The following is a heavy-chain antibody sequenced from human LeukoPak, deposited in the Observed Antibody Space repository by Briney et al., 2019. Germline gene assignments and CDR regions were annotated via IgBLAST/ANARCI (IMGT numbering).Heavy chain of an antibody. CDR2: ISSSGSTV. CDR3: ARETGSYDY. V-gene: IGHV3-48*03. CDR1: GFTFSSYE. J-gene: IGHJ4*02. Sequence: GGSLRLSCAASGFTFSSYEMNWVRQAPGKGLEWVSYISSSGSTVYYADSVKGRFTISRDNAKNSLYLQMNSLRAEDTAVYCCARETGSYDYWGQGTLVTVSS. D-gene: IGHD3-9*01.